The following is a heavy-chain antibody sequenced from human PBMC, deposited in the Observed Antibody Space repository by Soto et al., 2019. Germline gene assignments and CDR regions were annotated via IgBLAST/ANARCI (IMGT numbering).Heavy chain of an antibody. D-gene: IGHD3-3*01. V-gene: IGHV1-69*06. CDR3: AREDCITMFGVVKRRWFDP. J-gene: IGHJ5*02. CDR2: IIPIFGTA. CDR1: GGTFSSYA. Sequence: QVQLVQSGAEVKKPGSSVKVSCKASGGTFSSYAISWVRQAPGQGLEWMGGIIPIFGTANYAQKFQGRVTITADKSTSTAYMELSSLRSEDTAVYYCAREDCITMFGVVKRRWFDPWGQGTLVTVSS.